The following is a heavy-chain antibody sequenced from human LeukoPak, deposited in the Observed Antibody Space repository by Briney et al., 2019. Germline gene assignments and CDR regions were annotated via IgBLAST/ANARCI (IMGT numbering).Heavy chain of an antibody. D-gene: IGHD2-21*02. V-gene: IGHV1-69*13. CDR3: AREEREYCGGDCNDAFDI. Sequence: ASVKVSCKASGGTLSSYAISWVRHAPGQGLEWMGGIIPIFGTANYAQKFQGRVTITADESTSTAYMELSSLRPEDTAVYYCAREEREYCGGDCNDAFDIWGQGTMVTVSS. CDR1: GGTLSSYA. CDR2: IIPIFGTA. J-gene: IGHJ3*02.